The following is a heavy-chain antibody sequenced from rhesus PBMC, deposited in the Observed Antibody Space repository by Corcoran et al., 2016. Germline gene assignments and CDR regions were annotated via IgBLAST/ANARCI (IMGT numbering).Heavy chain of an antibody. V-gene: IGHV4S9*01. D-gene: IGHD5-42*01. Sequence: QVQLQESGPGLVKPSETLSLTCAVSGGSISAYYYWNWIRQPPGKGLEWIGNIYGKSTSQYTNPSLKSRVTISKDTSKNQFFLKLSSVTAADTAVYYGARGGLGYFDYWGQGVLVTVSS. CDR3: ARGGLGYFDY. J-gene: IGHJ4*01. CDR2: IYGKSTSQ. CDR1: GGSISAYYY.